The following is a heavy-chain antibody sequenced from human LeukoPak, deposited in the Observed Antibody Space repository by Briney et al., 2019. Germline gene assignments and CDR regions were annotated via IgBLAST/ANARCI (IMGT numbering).Heavy chain of an antibody. CDR3: ARASSSGITIFGVVTGFDY. Sequence: GGSLRLSCAASGFTSSDYYMSWIRQAPGKGLEWVSYISSSGSTIYYADSVKGRFTISRDNAKNSLYLQMNSLRAEDTAVYYCARASSSGITIFGVVTGFDYWGQGTLVTVSS. J-gene: IGHJ4*02. CDR2: ISSSGSTI. V-gene: IGHV3-11*04. CDR1: GFTSSDYY. D-gene: IGHD3-3*01.